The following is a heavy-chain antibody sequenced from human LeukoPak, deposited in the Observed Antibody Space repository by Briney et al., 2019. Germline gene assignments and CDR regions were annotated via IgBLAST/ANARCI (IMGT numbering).Heavy chain of an antibody. CDR2: INPPDSYT. Sequence: GESLRISCEGSGYTFTNYWITWVRQMPGKGLEWMGNINPPDSYTNYSPSFQGHVTMSVDKSTATAYLQWSSLRASDTAIYYCARLAFGEFDSWGQGALVAVSS. CDR3: ARLAFGEFDS. D-gene: IGHD3-10*01. CDR1: GYTFTNYW. J-gene: IGHJ4*02. V-gene: IGHV5-10-1*01.